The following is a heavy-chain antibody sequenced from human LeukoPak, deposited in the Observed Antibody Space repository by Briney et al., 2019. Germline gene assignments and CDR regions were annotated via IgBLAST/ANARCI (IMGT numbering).Heavy chain of an antibody. CDR3: AKATVDTAMVQRGYFDY. V-gene: IGHV3-9*01. CDR1: GFTFDDYA. CDR2: ISWNSGSI. J-gene: IGHJ4*02. Sequence: GGSLRLSCAASGFTFDDYAMHWVRQAPGKGLEWVSGISWNSGSIGYADSVKGRFTISRDNAKNSLYLQMNSLRAEDTALYYCAKATVDTAMVQRGYFDYWGQGTLVTVSS. D-gene: IGHD5-18*01.